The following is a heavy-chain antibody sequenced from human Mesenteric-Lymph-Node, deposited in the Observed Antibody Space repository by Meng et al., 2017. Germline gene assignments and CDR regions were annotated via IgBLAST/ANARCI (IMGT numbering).Heavy chain of an antibody. CDR1: GFTFSSYA. J-gene: IGHJ4*02. CDR3: AKVGDGYNYIVGY. Sequence: LSLTCAASGFTFSSYAMSWVRQAPGKGLEWVSAISGSGGSTYYADSVKGRFTISRDNSKNTLYLQMNSLRAEDTAVYYCAKVGDGYNYIVGYWGQGTLVTVSS. D-gene: IGHD5-24*01. CDR2: ISGSGGST. V-gene: IGHV3-23*01.